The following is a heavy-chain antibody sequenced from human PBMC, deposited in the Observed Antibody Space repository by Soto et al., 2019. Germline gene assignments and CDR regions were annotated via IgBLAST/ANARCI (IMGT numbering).Heavy chain of an antibody. V-gene: IGHV2-5*02. J-gene: IGHJ4*02. CDR2: IYWDDDK. D-gene: IGHD3-3*01. CDR3: AHRVLRAVFGLVTTTAIYFDF. CDR1: GFSLTTSGVG. Sequence: QITLNESGPTVVKPTEPLTLTCTFSGFSLTTSGVGVGWVRQSPGKAPEWLAFIYWDDDKRYSTSLKSRLTITKDTSKNQVVLTMANVYPADTATYYCAHRVLRAVFGLVTTTAIYFDFWGQGTPVVVSS.